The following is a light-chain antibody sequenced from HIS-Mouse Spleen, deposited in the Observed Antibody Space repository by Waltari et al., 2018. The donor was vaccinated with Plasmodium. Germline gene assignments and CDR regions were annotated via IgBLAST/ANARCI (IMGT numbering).Light chain of an antibody. V-gene: IGLV3-10*01. CDR1: ALPKKY. J-gene: IGLJ3*02. CDR3: YSTDSSGNHRV. CDR2: EDS. Sequence: SYELTQPPSVSVSPGQTARIPCSGDALPKKYAYLYPQKSGPAPVLVIYEDSKRPSGIPERFSGSSSGTMATLTISGAQVEDEADYYCYSTDSSGNHRVFGGGTKLTVL.